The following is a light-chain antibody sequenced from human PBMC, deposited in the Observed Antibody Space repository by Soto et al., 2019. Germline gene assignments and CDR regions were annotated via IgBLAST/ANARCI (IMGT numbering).Light chain of an antibody. Sequence: QSVLTQPGSVSGSPGQSVTISCTGTSNEVGGSNSVSWYQHPPGQAPKLIIYDVTNRPSGVSDRFSGSKSGTTASLTISGLQGADEADYYCTSYAPGNLVLFGGGTQLTVL. J-gene: IGLJ2*01. CDR3: TSYAPGNLVL. CDR1: SNEVGGSNS. CDR2: DVT. V-gene: IGLV2-11*01.